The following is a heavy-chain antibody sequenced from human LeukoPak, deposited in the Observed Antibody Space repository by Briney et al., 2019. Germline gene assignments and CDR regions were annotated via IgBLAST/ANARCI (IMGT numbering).Heavy chain of an antibody. CDR1: GGSFSGYY. Sequence: SETLSLTCTVYGGSFSGYYWSWIRQPPGKGLEWIGEINHSGSTNYNPSLKSRVTISVDTSKNQFSLKLSSVTAADTAVYYCARVAYYYDTSDWFDPWGQGTLVTVSS. D-gene: IGHD3-22*01. J-gene: IGHJ5*02. CDR2: INHSGST. V-gene: IGHV4-34*01. CDR3: ARVAYYYDTSDWFDP.